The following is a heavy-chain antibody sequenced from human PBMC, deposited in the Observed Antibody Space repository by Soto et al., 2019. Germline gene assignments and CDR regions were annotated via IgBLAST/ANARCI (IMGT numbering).Heavy chain of an antibody. CDR2: IYYSGST. J-gene: IGHJ5*02. D-gene: IGHD6-19*01. CDR3: ARHFTLRAVAGWRTESWFDP. CDR1: GGSISSSSYY. Sequence: PSETLSLTCTVSGGSISSSSYYWGWIRQPPGKGLEWIGRIYYSGSTSYNPSLKSRVTISVDTSKNQFSLKLSSVTAADTAVYYCARHFTLRAVAGWRTESWFDPWGQGTLVTVSS. V-gene: IGHV4-39*01.